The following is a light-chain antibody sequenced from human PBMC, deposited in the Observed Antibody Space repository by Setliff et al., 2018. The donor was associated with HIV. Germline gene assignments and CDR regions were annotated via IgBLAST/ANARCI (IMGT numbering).Light chain of an antibody. Sequence: SYELTQPPSVSVAPGKTATITCEGNNVGTKSVHWYQQKPGQAPVLVIYDDTDRPSGIPERFSGSNSGNTATLTISRVEAGDEADYCCQVWDSSIDHPVVFGGGTKVTV. CDR2: DDT. V-gene: IGLV3-21*04. CDR1: NVGTKS. CDR3: QVWDSSIDHPVV. J-gene: IGLJ2*01.